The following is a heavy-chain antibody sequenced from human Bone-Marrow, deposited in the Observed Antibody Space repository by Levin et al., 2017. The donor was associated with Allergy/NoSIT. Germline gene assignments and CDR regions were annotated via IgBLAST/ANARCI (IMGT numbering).Heavy chain of an antibody. J-gene: IGHJ4*02. CDR1: GFTFSLYD. D-gene: IGHD3-10*01. CDR3: ATWTRGY. CDR2: ITTSGTTI. Sequence: LSLTCAASGFTFSLYDMNWVRQSPGKGLEWISYITTSGTTIYYADSVKGRFTISRDNAKNSLYLQMSSLRAEDTAVYYCATWTRGYWGQGTLVTVSS. V-gene: IGHV3-48*03.